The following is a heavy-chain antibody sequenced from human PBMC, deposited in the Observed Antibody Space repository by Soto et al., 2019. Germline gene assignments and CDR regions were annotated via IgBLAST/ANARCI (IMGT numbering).Heavy chain of an antibody. Sequence: GGSLRLSCAASGFTFSSYSMNWVRQAPGKGLEWVSSISSSSSYIYYADSVKGRFTISRDNAKNSLYLQMNSLRAEDTAVYYCARDLSVEYSSGWYYFDYWGQGTLVTVSS. V-gene: IGHV3-21*01. CDR1: GFTFSSYS. CDR3: ARDLSVEYSSGWYYFDY. J-gene: IGHJ4*02. D-gene: IGHD6-19*01. CDR2: ISSSSSYI.